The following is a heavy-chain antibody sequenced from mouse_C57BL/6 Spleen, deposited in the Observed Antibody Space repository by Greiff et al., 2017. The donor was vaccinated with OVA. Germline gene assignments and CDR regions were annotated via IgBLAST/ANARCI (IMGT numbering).Heavy chain of an antibody. V-gene: IGHV5-17*01. J-gene: IGHJ4*01. CDR2: ISSGSSTI. CDR3: ARRDYDGPYYAMDY. CDR1: GFTFSDYG. D-gene: IGHD2-4*01. Sequence: EVKLVESGGGLVKPGGSLKLSCAASGFTFSDYGMHWVRQAPEKGLEWVAYISSGSSTIYYADTVKGRFTISRDNAKNTLFLQMTSLRSEDTAMYYCARRDYDGPYYAMDYWGQGTSVTVSS.